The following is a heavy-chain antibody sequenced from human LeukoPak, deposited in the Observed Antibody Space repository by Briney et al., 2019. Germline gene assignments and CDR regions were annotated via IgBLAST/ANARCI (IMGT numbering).Heavy chain of an antibody. D-gene: IGHD3-10*01. CDR3: ARGPYYYGSGSYP. CDR2: INHSGST. Sequence: PSETLSLTCAVYGGSFNGYYWSWIRQPPGKGLEWIGEINHSGSTNYNPSLKSRVTISVDTSKNQFSLKLSSVTAADTAVYYCARGPYYYGSGSYPWGQGTLVTVSS. V-gene: IGHV4-34*01. J-gene: IGHJ4*02. CDR1: GGSFNGYY.